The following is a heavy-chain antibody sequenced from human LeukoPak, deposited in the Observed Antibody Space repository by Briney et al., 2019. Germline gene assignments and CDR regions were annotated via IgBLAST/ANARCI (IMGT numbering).Heavy chain of an antibody. CDR3: AKVGGGWQWELLVW. J-gene: IGHJ4*02. Sequence: SGGSLRLSCAASGFTFSSYGMHWVRQAPGKGLEWVAFIRYDGSNKYYADSVKGRFTISRDNSKNTLYLQMNSLRAEDTAVYYCAKVGGGWQWELLVWWGQGTLVTVSS. CDR1: GFTFSSYG. CDR2: IRYDGSNK. V-gene: IGHV3-30*02. D-gene: IGHD1-26*01.